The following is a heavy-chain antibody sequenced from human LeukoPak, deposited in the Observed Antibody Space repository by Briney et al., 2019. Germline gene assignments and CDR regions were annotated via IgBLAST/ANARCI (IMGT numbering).Heavy chain of an antibody. D-gene: IGHD6-6*01. J-gene: IGHJ3*02. CDR3: AKGTWSIAARKNAFDI. Sequence: SETLSLTCTVSGGSISSGSYYWSWIRQPAWKGLEWIGRIYTSGSTNYNPSLKSRVTISVDTSKNQFSLKLSSVTAADTAVYYCAKGTWSIAARKNAFDIWGQGTMVTVSS. CDR2: IYTSGST. V-gene: IGHV4-61*02. CDR1: GGSISSGSYY.